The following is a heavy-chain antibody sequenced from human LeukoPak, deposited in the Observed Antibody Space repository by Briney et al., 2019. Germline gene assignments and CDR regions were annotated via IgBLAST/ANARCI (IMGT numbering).Heavy chain of an antibody. CDR1: GGSISSSNY. CDR2: IHYSGST. D-gene: IGHD3-9*01. Sequence: PSETLSLTCTVSGGSISSSNYWAWIRQPPGKGLEWIGNIHYSGSTYYNASLNSRITMSIDTSKNRFSLRLSSVTAADTAVFFCARLPERSDLLPSYANSFDWWGQGTLVTVSS. CDR3: ARLPERSDLLPSYANSFDW. V-gene: IGHV4-39*01. J-gene: IGHJ4*02.